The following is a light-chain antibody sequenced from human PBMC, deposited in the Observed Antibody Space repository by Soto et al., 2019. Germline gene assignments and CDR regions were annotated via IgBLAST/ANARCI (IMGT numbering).Light chain of an antibody. CDR2: AAS. CDR3: QQRSTWPLT. CDR1: QSVSSN. J-gene: IGKJ4*01. V-gene: IGKV3-11*01. Sequence: ETVLTQSPATLSLSPGERATLSCRASQSVSSNLAWYQQKPGQAHRLLIYAASSRATSIPARFSGSGSGTDFTLTISSLEPEDFAVYYCQQRSTWPLTFGGGTKVEIK.